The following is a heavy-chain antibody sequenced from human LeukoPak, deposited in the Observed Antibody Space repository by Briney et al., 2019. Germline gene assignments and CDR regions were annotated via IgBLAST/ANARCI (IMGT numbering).Heavy chain of an antibody. V-gene: IGHV4-39*07. Sequence: SETLSLTCTVSGGSISSSSYYWGWIRQPPGKGLEWIGSIYYSGSTYYNPSLKSRVTMSVETSKNQFSLKLSSVTAADTAVYYCAREDRPLAYCGGDCYSPFDYWGQGTLVTVSS. J-gene: IGHJ4*02. CDR2: IYYSGST. D-gene: IGHD2-21*02. CDR1: GGSISSSSYY. CDR3: AREDRPLAYCGGDCYSPFDY.